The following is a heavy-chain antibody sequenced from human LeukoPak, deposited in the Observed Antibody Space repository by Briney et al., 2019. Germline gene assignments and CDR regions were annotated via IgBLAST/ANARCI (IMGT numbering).Heavy chain of an antibody. V-gene: IGHV4-38-2*02. Sequence: SETLSLTCTVSGYSISSGYYWGWIRQPPGKGLEWIGSIYRSESTYYSPSLKSRVTISVDTSKNQFSLKLSSVTAADTAVYYCARSIAAAGIIDYWGQGTLVTVSS. J-gene: IGHJ4*02. D-gene: IGHD6-13*01. CDR1: GYSISSGYY. CDR2: IYRSEST. CDR3: ARSIAAAGIIDY.